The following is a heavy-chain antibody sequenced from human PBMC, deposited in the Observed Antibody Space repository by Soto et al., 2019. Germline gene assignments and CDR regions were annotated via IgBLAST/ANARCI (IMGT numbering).Heavy chain of an antibody. J-gene: IGHJ4*02. V-gene: IGHV1-69*01. CDR3: ARAGGRHGGGIDY. CDR2: IIPIFGTA. D-gene: IGHD1-26*01. Sequence: QVQLVQSGAEVKKPGASVKVSCKASGGTFSSYSINWVRQAPGQGLEWMGEIIPIFGTANYAQKFQGRVTITADESTSTAYLWLSSRRSEDAAVYYCARAGGRHGGGIDYWGQGTLVTVSS. CDR1: GGTFSSYS.